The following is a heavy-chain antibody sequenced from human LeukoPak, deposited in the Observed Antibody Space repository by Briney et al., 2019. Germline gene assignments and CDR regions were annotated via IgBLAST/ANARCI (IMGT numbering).Heavy chain of an antibody. Sequence: ASVKVSCKASGYSFHNYYMHWVRQAPGQGLEWMGWINPNSAGTKYLQQFQGRVTMTRDTSISTAYLELTSLRSDDTAGYYCAKPRAADKDALDMWGQGTVVIVSS. CDR1: GYSFHNYY. CDR2: INPNSAGT. D-gene: IGHD2-15*01. J-gene: IGHJ3*02. CDR3: AKPRAADKDALDM. V-gene: IGHV1-2*02.